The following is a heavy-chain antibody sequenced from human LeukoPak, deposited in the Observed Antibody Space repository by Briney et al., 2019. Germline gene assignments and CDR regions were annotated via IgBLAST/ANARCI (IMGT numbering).Heavy chain of an antibody. D-gene: IGHD3-22*01. V-gene: IGHV4-31*03. CDR3: ARFFVVIVGQRWFDP. Sequence: SETLSLTCTVSGGSISSGGYYWSWIRQHPGKGLEWIGYIYYSGSTYYNPSLKSRVTISVDTSKNQFSLKLSSVTAADTAVYYCARFFVVIVGQRWFDPWGQGTLVTVSS. CDR1: GGSISSGGYY. CDR2: IYYSGST. J-gene: IGHJ5*02.